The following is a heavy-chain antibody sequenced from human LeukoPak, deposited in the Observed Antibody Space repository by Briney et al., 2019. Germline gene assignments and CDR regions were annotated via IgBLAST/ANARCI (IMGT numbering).Heavy chain of an antibody. J-gene: IGHJ4*02. D-gene: IGHD2-15*01. CDR1: GFTFSSYS. CDR3: ARVNRIRDGGYDY. CDR2: ISSSSSTI. Sequence: PGGSLRLSCAASGFTFSSYSMNWVRQAPGKGLEWVSYISSSSSTIYYADSVKGRFTISRDNAKNSLYLQMNSLRAEDTAVYYCARVNRIRDGGYDYWGQGTLVTVSS. V-gene: IGHV3-48*01.